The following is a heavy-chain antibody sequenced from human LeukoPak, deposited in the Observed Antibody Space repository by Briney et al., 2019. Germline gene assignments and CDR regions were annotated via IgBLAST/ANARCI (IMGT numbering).Heavy chain of an antibody. CDR2: INKDGSDK. Sequence: PGGSLRLSCAASGFTFSSYWMSWLRQAPGKGLEWVANINKDGSDKYYVDSVKGRFTISRDNAKNSLDLQMNSLGAEDTDVYYCARGGRGHYAYWFDPWGQGTLVTVSS. CDR1: GFTFSSYW. D-gene: IGHD3-3*01. V-gene: IGHV3-7*01. CDR3: ARGGRGHYAYWFDP. J-gene: IGHJ5*02.